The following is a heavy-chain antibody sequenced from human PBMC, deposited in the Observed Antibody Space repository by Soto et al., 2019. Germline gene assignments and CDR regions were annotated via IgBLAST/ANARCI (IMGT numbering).Heavy chain of an antibody. CDR1: GGSVSSYY. J-gene: IGHJ4*02. Sequence: QVQLQESGPGLVKPSETLSLTCTVSGGSVSSYYWSWIRQPPGKGLEWVGYIYYSGSTNYNPSLKSRVTISVYTSKNQFSLKLNSVTAADTAVYYCARRYGSSFDYWGQGTLVTVSS. CDR3: ARRYGSSFDY. D-gene: IGHD6-13*01. V-gene: IGHV4-59*08. CDR2: IYYSGST.